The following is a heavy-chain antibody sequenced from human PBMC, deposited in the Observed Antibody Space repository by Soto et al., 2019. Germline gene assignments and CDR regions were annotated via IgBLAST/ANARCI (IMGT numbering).Heavy chain of an antibody. CDR1: GFTFSTYA. D-gene: IGHD3-10*01. Sequence: GGSLRLSCAASGFTFSTYAMSWVRQAPGKGLVWVSAISGSGGSTFYADSVKGRFTISRDNYMNTLYLQMNSLRTEDTAVYYCAHPRGFGVFDAYDIWGPGTMVTV. J-gene: IGHJ3*02. CDR3: AHPRGFGVFDAYDI. CDR2: ISGSGGST. V-gene: IGHV3-23*01.